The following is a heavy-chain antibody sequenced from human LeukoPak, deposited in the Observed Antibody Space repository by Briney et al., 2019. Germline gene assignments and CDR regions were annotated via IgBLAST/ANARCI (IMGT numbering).Heavy chain of an antibody. V-gene: IGHV4-4*02. J-gene: IGHJ4*02. CDR1: GVSISSSNW. CDR3: ARGSGWPPSFDY. Sequence: QASETLSLTCAVSGVSISSSNWWSWVRQPPAKGLEWIGEIYHSGSTNYNSXLKSRVTISVDKSKNQFSLKLSSVTAADTAVYYCARGSGWPPSFDYWGQGTRVTVSS. D-gene: IGHD6-19*01. CDR2: IYHSGST.